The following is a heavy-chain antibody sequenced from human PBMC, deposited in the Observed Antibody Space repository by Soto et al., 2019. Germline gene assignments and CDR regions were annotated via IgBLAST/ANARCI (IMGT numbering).Heavy chain of an antibody. CDR2: IIPIFGTA. D-gene: IGHD2-15*01. CDR1: GGTFSSYA. V-gene: IGHV1-69*01. J-gene: IGHJ6*02. CDR3: ARVDCSGGSCPEGYYYGMDV. Sequence: QVQLAQSGAEVKKPGSSVKVSCKASGGTFSSYAISWVRQAPGQGLEWMGGIIPIFGTANYAQKFQGRVTITADESTSTAYMELSSLRSEDTAVYYCARVDCSGGSCPEGYYYGMDVWGQGTTVTVSS.